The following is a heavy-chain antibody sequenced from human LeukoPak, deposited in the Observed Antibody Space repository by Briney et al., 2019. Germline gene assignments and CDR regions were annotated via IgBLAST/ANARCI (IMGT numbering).Heavy chain of an antibody. Sequence: GASVNVSFKSSGYTFTSYGISWVRQAPGQGLEWMGWISAYNGNTNYAQKLQGRVTMTTDTSTSTAYMELRSLRSDDTAVYYCASGYNWNDSYYYGMDVWGQGTTVTVSS. CDR3: ASGYNWNDSYYYGMDV. V-gene: IGHV1-18*01. CDR1: GYTFTSYG. J-gene: IGHJ6*02. D-gene: IGHD1-1*01. CDR2: ISAYNGNT.